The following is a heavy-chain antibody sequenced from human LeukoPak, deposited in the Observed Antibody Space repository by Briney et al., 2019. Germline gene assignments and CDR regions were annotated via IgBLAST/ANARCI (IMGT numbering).Heavy chain of an antibody. CDR3: AREDYGDYVSPVNNWFDP. CDR1: GYTFTGYY. Sequence: ASVKVSCKASGYTFTGYYMHWVRQAPGQGLEWMGWINPNSGGTNYAQKFQGRVTMTRDTPISTAYMELSRLRSDDTAVYYCAREDYGDYVSPVNNWFDPWGQGTLVTVSS. D-gene: IGHD4-17*01. J-gene: IGHJ5*02. CDR2: INPNSGGT. V-gene: IGHV1-2*02.